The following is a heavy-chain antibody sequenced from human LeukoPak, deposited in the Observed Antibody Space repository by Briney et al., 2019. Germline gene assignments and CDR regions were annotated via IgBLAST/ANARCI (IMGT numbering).Heavy chain of an antibody. V-gene: IGHV3-7*01. Sequence: PGESLRLSCAASGFTFTTYWMSWVRQAPGKGLEWVANIKQDGNEKYYVDSVKGRFTISRDNAKNSLYLQMNSLRAEDTAVYYCARDFDAFDIWGQGTMVTVSS. CDR1: GFTFTTYW. J-gene: IGHJ3*02. CDR3: ARDFDAFDI. CDR2: IKQDGNEK.